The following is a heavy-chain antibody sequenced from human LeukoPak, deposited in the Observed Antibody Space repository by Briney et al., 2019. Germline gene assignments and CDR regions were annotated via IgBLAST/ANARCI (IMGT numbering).Heavy chain of an antibody. V-gene: IGHV1-18*01. Sequence: EASVKVSCKASGYTFTSYGISWVRQAPAQGLAWMGWISAYNCNTNYAQKLQGRLTINTHTSTHTAYMELRSLRSDDTAVYYCARGSSWYIDYFDYWGEGTLVTVSS. D-gene: IGHD6-13*01. J-gene: IGHJ4*02. CDR1: GYTFTSYG. CDR2: ISAYNCNT. CDR3: ARGSSWYIDYFDY.